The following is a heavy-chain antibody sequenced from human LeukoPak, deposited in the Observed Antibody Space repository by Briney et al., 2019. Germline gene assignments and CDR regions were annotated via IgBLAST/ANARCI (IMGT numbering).Heavy chain of an antibody. Sequence: GGSLRLSCAASGFTFSSYGVHWVRQAPGKGLEWVAYINAMRTTYYADSVAGRLTISRDNAKNSVSLQMNSLRVEDTAVYYCARSVEGSFDYWGQGTVVTVSS. CDR1: GFTFSSYG. V-gene: IGHV3-48*01. CDR3: ARSVEGSFDY. CDR2: INAMRTT. D-gene: IGHD6-19*01. J-gene: IGHJ4*02.